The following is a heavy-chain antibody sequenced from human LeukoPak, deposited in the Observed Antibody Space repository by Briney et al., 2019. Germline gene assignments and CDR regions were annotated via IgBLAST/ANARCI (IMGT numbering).Heavy chain of an antibody. J-gene: IGHJ6*03. CDR3: ARVRMVRGYYYYYYMDV. D-gene: IGHD3-10*01. V-gene: IGHV4-4*07. CDR1: GGSISSYY. Sequence: SETLSLTCTVSGGSISSYYWSWIRQPAGKGLEWIGRIYTSGSTNYNPSLKSRVTMSVDTSKNQFSLKLSSVTAADTAVYYCARVRMVRGYYYYYYMDVWGKGTTVTISS. CDR2: IYTSGST.